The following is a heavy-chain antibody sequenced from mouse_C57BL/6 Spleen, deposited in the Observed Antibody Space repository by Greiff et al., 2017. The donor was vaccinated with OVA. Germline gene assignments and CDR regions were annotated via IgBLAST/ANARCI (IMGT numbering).Heavy chain of an antibody. Sequence: QVQLQQPGAELVRPGSSVKLSFKASGYTFTSYWMDWVKQRPGQGLEWIGNIYPSDSETHYNQKFKDKATLTVDKSSSTAYMQLSSLTSEDSAVYYCARDTTVVWDYWGQGTTLTVSS. V-gene: IGHV1-61*01. D-gene: IGHD1-1*01. CDR3: ARDTTVVWDY. CDR2: IYPSDSET. J-gene: IGHJ2*01. CDR1: GYTFTSYW.